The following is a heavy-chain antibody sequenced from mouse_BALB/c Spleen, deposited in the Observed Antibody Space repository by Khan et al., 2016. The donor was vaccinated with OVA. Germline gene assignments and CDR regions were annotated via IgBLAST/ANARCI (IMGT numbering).Heavy chain of an antibody. CDR3: ARRPTYPFDL. Sequence: QVQLKESGTELMKPGASVKISCTATGYTFSSYWIAWVKQRPGHGLEWIGEILPGSDSTNYNEKFKGKATFTADASSNTAYMQLSSLTSEDSAVNYCARRPTYPFDLWGQGTTLTVSS. CDR2: ILPGSDST. D-gene: IGHD2-10*01. V-gene: IGHV1-9*01. CDR1: GYTFSSYW. J-gene: IGHJ2*01.